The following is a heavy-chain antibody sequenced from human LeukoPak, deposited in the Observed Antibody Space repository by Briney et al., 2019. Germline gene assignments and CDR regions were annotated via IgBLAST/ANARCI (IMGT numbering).Heavy chain of an antibody. V-gene: IGHV1-46*01. J-gene: IGHJ1*01. CDR1: GYTFTSYY. CDR2: INPSGGNT. D-gene: IGHD3-22*01. Sequence: GASVKVSCKASGYTFTSYYMHWVRQAPGQGLEWVGIINPSGGNTNYAQKFQGRVTMTRDMSTSTVYMELSSLRSEDTAVYYCARAPLFRYYYDSSGYYGYFQHWGQGTLVTVSS. CDR3: ARAPLFRYYYDSSGYYGYFQH.